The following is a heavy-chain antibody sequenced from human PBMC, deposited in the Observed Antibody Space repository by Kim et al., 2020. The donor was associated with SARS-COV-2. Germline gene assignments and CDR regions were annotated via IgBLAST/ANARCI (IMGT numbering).Heavy chain of an antibody. CDR2: INHSGST. Sequence: SETLSLTCAVYGGSFSGYYWSWIRQPPGKGLEWIGEINHSGSTNYNPSLKSRVTISVDTSKNQFSLKLSSVTAADTAVYYCASQQLWPDVFDYWGQGTLV. D-gene: IGHD5-18*01. CDR1: GGSFSGYY. J-gene: IGHJ4*02. V-gene: IGHV4-34*01. CDR3: ASQQLWPDVFDY.